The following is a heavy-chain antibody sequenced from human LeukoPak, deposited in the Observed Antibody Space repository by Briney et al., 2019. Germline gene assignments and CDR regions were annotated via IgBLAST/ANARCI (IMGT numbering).Heavy chain of an antibody. D-gene: IGHD1-26*01. CDR2: IYYSGST. J-gene: IGHJ4*02. V-gene: IGHV4-59*11. CDR1: GGSISSHY. Sequence: SETLSLTCTVSGGSISSHYWSWIRQPPGKGLEWIGHIYYSGSTNYNPSLKSRVSISVDTPKNQFSLKLNSVTTADTAVYFCARGGGYRSFDYWGQGTLATVFS. CDR3: ARGGGYRSFDY.